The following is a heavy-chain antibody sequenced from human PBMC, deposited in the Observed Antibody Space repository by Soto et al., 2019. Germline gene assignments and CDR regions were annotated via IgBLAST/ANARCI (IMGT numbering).Heavy chain of an antibody. CDR2: MSPNSGNT. D-gene: IGHD6-13*01. V-gene: IGHV1-8*01. J-gene: IGHJ4*02. CDR3: ARGVTAGVDY. Sequence: EASVKVSCKTSGYTFTSFDINWVRQATGQGLEWMGWMSPNSGNTGYAQKFQGRVTMTRDTSISTAFMELSSLSSEDTAVYYCARGVTAGVDYWGQGTLVTVSS. CDR1: GYTFTSFD.